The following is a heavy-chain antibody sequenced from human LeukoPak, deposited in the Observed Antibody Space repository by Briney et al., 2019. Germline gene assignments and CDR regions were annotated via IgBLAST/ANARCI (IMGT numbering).Heavy chain of an antibody. Sequence: GRSLRLSCAASGFTFRSYNMHWVRQAPGKGLEWVAVISKDGGFKYYADSVKGRFTISRDNSKNTLYLQINSLIIEDTAVYYCTREEYSSFWSTAGAFDIWGQGTIITVSS. J-gene: IGHJ3*02. V-gene: IGHV3-30*03. D-gene: IGHD6-19*01. CDR3: TREEYSSFWSTAGAFDI. CDR1: GFTFRSYN. CDR2: ISKDGGFK.